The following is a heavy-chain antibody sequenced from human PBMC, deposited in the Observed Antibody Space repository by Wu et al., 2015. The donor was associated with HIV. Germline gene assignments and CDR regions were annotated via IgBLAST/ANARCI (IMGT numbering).Heavy chain of an antibody. Sequence: QVQLVQSGAEVKKPGASVKVSCKASGYTFTSYGLSWVRQAPGQGLEWLGWISGYNGNTNYAQKLQGRVTMTTDTSTSTAYMELRSLKSDDTAVYYCARDQADIVATINAFDIWGQGTMVSSLQ. J-gene: IGHJ3*02. V-gene: IGHV1-18*01. CDR3: ARDQADIVATINAFDI. D-gene: IGHD5-12*01. CDR2: ISGYNGNT. CDR1: GYTFTSYG.